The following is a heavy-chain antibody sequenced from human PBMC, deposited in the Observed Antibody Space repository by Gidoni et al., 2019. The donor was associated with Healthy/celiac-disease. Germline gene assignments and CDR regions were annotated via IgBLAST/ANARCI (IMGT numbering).Heavy chain of an antibody. Sequence: QVQLVASGGGVVQPVRSLRLSCAASGFTFRSSGMHWVRQAPGKGLEWVAVISYDGSKKYYADSVKGRFTISRDNSKNTLYLQMNSLRAEDTAVYYCAKDLDYYDSSGYPNFDYWGQGTLVTVSS. J-gene: IGHJ4*02. V-gene: IGHV3-30*18. CDR2: ISYDGSKK. CDR3: AKDLDYYDSSGYPNFDY. CDR1: GFTFRSSG. D-gene: IGHD3-22*01.